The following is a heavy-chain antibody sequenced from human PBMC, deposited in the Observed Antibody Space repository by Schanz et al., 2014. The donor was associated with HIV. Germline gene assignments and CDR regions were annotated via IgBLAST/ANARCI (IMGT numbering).Heavy chain of an antibody. J-gene: IGHJ6*02. D-gene: IGHD6-13*01. Sequence: EVQLVESGGGLVKPGGSLRLSCAASGFTFSNAWMSWVRQAPGKGLEWVGRIKSKTDGGTTDYAAPVKGRFTISRDDSKNTLYLQMNSLKTEDTAVYYCTTVKGYSSSWPTYYYYGMDVWGQGTTVTVSS. CDR2: IKSKTDGGTT. CDR3: TTVKGYSSSWPTYYYYGMDV. V-gene: IGHV3-15*01. CDR1: GFTFSNAW.